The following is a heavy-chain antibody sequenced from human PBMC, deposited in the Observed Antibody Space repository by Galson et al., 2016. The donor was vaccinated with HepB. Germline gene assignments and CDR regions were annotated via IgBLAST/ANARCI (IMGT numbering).Heavy chain of an antibody. CDR3: TKDGDSTGYYYSKFN. CDR2: ISSSSTYI. Sequence: SLRLSCAASGFSFSNCWMSWVRQAPGKGLEWVSSISSSSTYIEYADSVKGRFTISRDKSKNTLYLQMNSLRAEDTAVYYCTKDGDSTGYYYSKFNWGQGTLVTVSS. J-gene: IGHJ4*02. V-gene: IGHV3-21*04. D-gene: IGHD3-22*01. CDR1: GFSFSNCW.